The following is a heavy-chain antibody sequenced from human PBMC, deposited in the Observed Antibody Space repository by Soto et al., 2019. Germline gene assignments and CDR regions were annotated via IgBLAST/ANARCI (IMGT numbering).Heavy chain of an antibody. D-gene: IGHD3-10*01. CDR1: GFIFKMYW. J-gene: IGHJ4*02. CDR3: TRGPRPISTGTGAY. V-gene: IGHV3-74*01. CDR2: IYNDGTYS. Sequence: GGSLRLSCAASGFIFKMYWMHWVRQSPGKGLVWISRIYNDGTYSDYADSVRGRFTISRYNVNDTLYLQMNNLRAEDSGLYYFTRGPRPISTGTGAYWGQGTQVTVSS.